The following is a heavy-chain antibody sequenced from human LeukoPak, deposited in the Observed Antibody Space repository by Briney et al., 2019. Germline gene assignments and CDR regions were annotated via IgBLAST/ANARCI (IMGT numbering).Heavy chain of an antibody. CDR3: VRDGGGGWPPDYYMDV. J-gene: IGHJ6*03. V-gene: IGHV3-48*04. Sequence: PGGSLRLSCAASGFTFSSYSMNWVRQAPGKGLEWVSYISSSSSTIYYADSVKGRFTISRDNAKNSLYLQMNSLRAEDTAVYNCVRDGGGGWPPDYYMDVWGKGTTVTVSS. D-gene: IGHD3-16*01. CDR2: ISSSSSTI. CDR1: GFTFSSYS.